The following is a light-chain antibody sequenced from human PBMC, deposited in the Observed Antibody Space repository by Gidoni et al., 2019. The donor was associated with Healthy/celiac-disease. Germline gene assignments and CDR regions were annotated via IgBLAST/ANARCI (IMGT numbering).Light chain of an antibody. CDR1: SSNIGSFP. J-gene: IGLJ2*01. V-gene: IGLV1-44*01. CDR2: TND. CDR3: AAWDDSLNVHVI. Sequence: QSVLTQPPSASGTPGQRVTISCSGSSSNIGSFPVNWYQQLPGTAPKLLIYTNDQRPPGVPDRFSGSKSGTSASLAISGLQSEDEADYYCAAWDDSLNVHVIFGGGTKLTVL.